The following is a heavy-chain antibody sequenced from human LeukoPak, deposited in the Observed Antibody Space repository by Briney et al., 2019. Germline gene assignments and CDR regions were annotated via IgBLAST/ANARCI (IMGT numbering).Heavy chain of an antibody. CDR3: ASFIAAAGTGGY. CDR2: ISYEGTIK. CDR1: GFTLSTYG. D-gene: IGHD6-13*01. V-gene: IGHV3-30*03. Sequence: GGSLRLSCAASGFTLSTYGMHWVRQAPGKGLEWVTFISYEGTIKRYADSVKGRFTISRDNAKNSLYLQMNSLRAEDTAVYYCASFIAAAGTGGYWGQGTLVTVSS. J-gene: IGHJ4*02.